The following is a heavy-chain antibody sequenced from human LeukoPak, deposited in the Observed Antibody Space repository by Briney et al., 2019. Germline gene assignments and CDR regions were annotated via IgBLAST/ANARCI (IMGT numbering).Heavy chain of an antibody. Sequence: GSSVKVSCKASGGTFSSYAISWGRQAPGQGVEWVGGIIPILGTANYAQKFQGRVTITTDESTSTAYMELSSLRSEDTAVYYCARVPAFDSWGQGTMVTVSS. J-gene: IGHJ3*02. D-gene: IGHD4/OR15-4a*01. CDR3: ARVPAFDS. CDR1: GGTFSSYA. V-gene: IGHV1-69*05. CDR2: IIPILGTA.